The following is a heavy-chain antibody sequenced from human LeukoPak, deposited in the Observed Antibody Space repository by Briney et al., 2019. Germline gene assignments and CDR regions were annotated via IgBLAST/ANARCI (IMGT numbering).Heavy chain of an antibody. CDR2: IYTSGST. CDR1: GGSISSYY. CDR3: AREGRGSSWYNKWFDP. D-gene: IGHD6-13*01. Sequence: SETLSLTCTVSGGSISSYYWSWIRQPAGKGLGWIGRIYTSGSTNYNPSLKSRVTMSVDTSKNQFSLKLSSVTAADTAVYYCAREGRGSSWYNKWFDPWGQGTLVTVSS. V-gene: IGHV4-4*07. J-gene: IGHJ5*02.